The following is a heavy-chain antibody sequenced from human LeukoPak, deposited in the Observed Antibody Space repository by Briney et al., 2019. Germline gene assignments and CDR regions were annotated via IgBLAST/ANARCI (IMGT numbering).Heavy chain of an antibody. D-gene: IGHD3-10*01. CDR2: ISCNGGST. Sequence: PGGSLRLSCSASGFTFSSYAMHWVRQAPGKGLEYVSAISCNGGSTYYAGSVRGRFTISRDNSKHTLYLQMSSVRGEDTAVYYCVKGEALWFGELQKTPYFGYWGQGTLVTVSS. J-gene: IGHJ4*02. CDR1: GFTFSSYA. V-gene: IGHV3-64D*06. CDR3: VKGEALWFGELQKTPYFGY.